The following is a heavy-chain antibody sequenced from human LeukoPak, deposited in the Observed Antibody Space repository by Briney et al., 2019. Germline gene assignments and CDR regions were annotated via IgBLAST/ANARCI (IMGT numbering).Heavy chain of an antibody. CDR2: IDGSGSTM. V-gene: IGHV3-11*01. CDR1: GFTFSDKY. CDR3: AGLFPTVTPWFDP. Sequence: GGSLRLSCAASGFTFSDKYMTWIRQAPGKGLEWHAHIDGSGSTMYYANSVKGRFTISRDNRKKSLSLQLNSLRAGETAIYYCAGLFPTVTPWFDPWGQGTLVTVSS. J-gene: IGHJ5*02. D-gene: IGHD4-17*01.